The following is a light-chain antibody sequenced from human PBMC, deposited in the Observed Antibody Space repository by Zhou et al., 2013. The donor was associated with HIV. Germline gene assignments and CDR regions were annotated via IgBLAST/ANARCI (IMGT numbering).Light chain of an antibody. Sequence: EIVLTQSPGTLSLSPGERATLSCRASQSVSSSFLAWYQQKPGQAPRLLIYGASSRATGIPDRFSGSGSGTDFTLTISRLEPEDFAVYYCQQHGNSPWTFGQGTEAEIK. J-gene: IGKJ1*01. CDR1: QSVSSSF. V-gene: IGKV3-20*01. CDR2: GAS. CDR3: QQHGNSPWT.